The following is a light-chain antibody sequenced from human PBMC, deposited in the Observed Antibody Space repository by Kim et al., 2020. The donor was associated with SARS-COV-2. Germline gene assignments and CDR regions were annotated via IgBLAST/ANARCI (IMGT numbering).Light chain of an antibody. V-gene: IGKV1-39*01. Sequence: SLGDIVTITCRASQTIDKHLSWYQQKPGKAPRLLIFGASTLQGGVPSRFSGSGSCRGDYRLTISSLQPEDFATYYCQQSFSTPQTFGQGTKVEIK. CDR1: QTIDKH. J-gene: IGKJ1*01. CDR2: GAS. CDR3: QQSFSTPQT.